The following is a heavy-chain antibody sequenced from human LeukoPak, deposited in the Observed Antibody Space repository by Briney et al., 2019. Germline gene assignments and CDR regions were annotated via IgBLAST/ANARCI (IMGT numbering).Heavy chain of an antibody. CDR2: ISSSSSYI. Sequence: GGSLRLSCVVSGFTFSSYSVNWVRQSPGKGLEWVSYISSSSSYIHYADSVKGRFTISRDNAKKSLYLQMNSLRAEDTAVYYCAREGYYDSSGYYSKNAFDIWGQGTMVTVSS. D-gene: IGHD3-22*01. V-gene: IGHV3-21*01. J-gene: IGHJ3*02. CDR3: AREGYYDSSGYYSKNAFDI. CDR1: GFTFSSYS.